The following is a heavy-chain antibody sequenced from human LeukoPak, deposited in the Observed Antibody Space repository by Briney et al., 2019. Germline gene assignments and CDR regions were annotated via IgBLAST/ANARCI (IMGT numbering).Heavy chain of an antibody. Sequence: SETLSLTCTVSGRSISSYYWSWIRQPAGKGLEWIGRIYTSGSTNYNPSLKSRVTMSVDTSKNQFSLKLSSVTAADTAVYYCARISPMITFGGVIDWGQGTLVTVSS. CDR2: IYTSGST. CDR3: ARISPMITFGGVID. CDR1: GRSISSYY. D-gene: IGHD3-16*02. V-gene: IGHV4-4*07. J-gene: IGHJ4*02.